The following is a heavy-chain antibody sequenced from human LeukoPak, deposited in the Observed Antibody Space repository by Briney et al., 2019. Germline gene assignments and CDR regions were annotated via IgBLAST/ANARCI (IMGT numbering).Heavy chain of an antibody. CDR1: GGSTSSSSYY. V-gene: IGHV4-39*01. CDR2: IYYSGST. J-gene: IGHJ3*02. CDR3: ASRPRGNAIDI. Sequence: KPSETLSLTCTVSGGSTSSSSYYWGWIRQPPGKGLEWIGSIYYSGSTYYNPSLKSRVTVSVDTSKNQFSLKLSSVTAADTAVYYCASRPRGNAIDIWGQGTMVTVSS.